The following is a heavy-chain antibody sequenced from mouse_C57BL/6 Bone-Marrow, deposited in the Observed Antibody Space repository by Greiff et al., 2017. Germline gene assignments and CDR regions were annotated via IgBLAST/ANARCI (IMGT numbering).Heavy chain of an antibody. Sequence: VQLQQSGAELVKPGASVKLSCKASGYTFTCYCITWVKQRPGHGLEWIGAIYPGSGSTNYNEKFKSKATLTVDTSSSTAYMQLSSLTSEDSAVYGGARGANGSSYDLPYWYFDVWGTGTTVTVYS. CDR3: ARGANGSSYDLPYWYFDV. D-gene: IGHD1-1*01. CDR1: GYTFTCYC. CDR2: IYPGSGST. V-gene: IGHV1-55*01. J-gene: IGHJ1*03.